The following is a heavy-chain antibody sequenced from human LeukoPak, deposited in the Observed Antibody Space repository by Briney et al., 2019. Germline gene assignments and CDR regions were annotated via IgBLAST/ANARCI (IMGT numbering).Heavy chain of an antibody. J-gene: IGHJ3*02. D-gene: IGHD3-3*01. CDR2: ISSSSGYI. CDR1: GFTLRRCS. CDR3: ARDQRFLEWFYAAFDI. V-gene: IGHV3-21*01. Sequence: GGSVTLFCGGWGFTLRRCSMKGARHARGGGGEGVSYISSSSGYIYYADSVKGRFTISRGNAKNSLYLQMNSLRAEDTAVYYCARDQRFLEWFYAAFDIWGQGTMVTVSS.